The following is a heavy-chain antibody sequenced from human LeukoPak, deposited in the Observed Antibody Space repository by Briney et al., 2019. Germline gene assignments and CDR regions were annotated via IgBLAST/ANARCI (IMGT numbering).Heavy chain of an antibody. CDR2: ISAYNGNT. CDR3: ARASQWLVRGDWFDP. D-gene: IGHD6-19*01. V-gene: IGHV1-18*01. CDR1: GYTFTSYG. J-gene: IGHJ5*02. Sequence: ASVKVSCKASGYTFTSYGISWVRQAPGQGLEWMGWISAYNGNTNYAQKLQGRVTMTTDTSTSTAYMELRSLRSDDTAVYYCARASQWLVRGDWFDPWGQGTLVTVSS.